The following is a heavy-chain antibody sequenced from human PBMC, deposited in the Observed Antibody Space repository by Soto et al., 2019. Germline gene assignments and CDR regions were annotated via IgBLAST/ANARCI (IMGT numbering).Heavy chain of an antibody. V-gene: IGHV3-30-3*01. CDR3: AANYGMDV. Sequence: GGSLRLSCAASGFTISSYAMHWVRQAPGKGLEWVAVISDDGSNKYFVDSVKGRFTISRDNSKNILYLLMNSLRAEDTAVYYCAANYGMDVWGQGNTVTVYS. CDR2: ISDDGSNK. J-gene: IGHJ6*02. CDR1: GFTISSYA.